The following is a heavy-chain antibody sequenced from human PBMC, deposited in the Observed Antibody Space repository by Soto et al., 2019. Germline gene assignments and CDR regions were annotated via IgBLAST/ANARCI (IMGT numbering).Heavy chain of an antibody. D-gene: IGHD2-2*01. J-gene: IGHJ4*02. CDR3: ARGGMVIIPTATAFDY. V-gene: IGHV4-4*07. CDR1: GGSISTYY. CDR2: IYASGST. Sequence: SETLSLTCTVSGGSISTYYWSWIRQPAGKGLEWIGRIYASGSTNYNPSLKSRVTMSVATSKNQFSLKLGSVTAADTAVYYCARGGMVIIPTATAFDYWGQGTLVTVSS.